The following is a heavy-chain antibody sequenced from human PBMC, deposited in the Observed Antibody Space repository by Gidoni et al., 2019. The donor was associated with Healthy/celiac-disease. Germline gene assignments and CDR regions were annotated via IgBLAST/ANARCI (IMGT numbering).Heavy chain of an antibody. CDR2: IVPSDSYT. Sequence: EVQLVQSGAEVKTPGESLSISYEGSDYSFTTHWISWVRQMPGKGLEWMGRIVPSDSYTNYSPSFQGHVNIAADKSIGTAYLQWSSLKASETAMYYWARRQSDGLWIGELSVYFDYWGQGTLVTVSS. J-gene: IGHJ4*02. CDR1: DYSFTTHW. V-gene: IGHV5-10-1*03. D-gene: IGHD3-10*01. CDR3: ARRQSDGLWIGELSVYFDY.